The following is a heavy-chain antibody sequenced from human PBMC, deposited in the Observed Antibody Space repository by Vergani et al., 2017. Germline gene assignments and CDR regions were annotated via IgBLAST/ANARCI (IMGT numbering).Heavy chain of an antibody. V-gene: IGHV4-34*01. CDR3: ARGGLLGVAVAGTGFDY. J-gene: IGHJ4*02. CDR1: GESFSGYY. CDR2: INHSGST. D-gene: IGHD6-19*01. Sequence: QVQLQQWGAGLLKPSETLSLTCAVYGESFSGYYWSWLRQPPGKGLEWIGEINHSGSTNYNPSLNSRVTISVDTSKNQFSLKLSSVTAADTTVYYCARGGLLGVAVAGTGFDYWGQGTLVTVSS.